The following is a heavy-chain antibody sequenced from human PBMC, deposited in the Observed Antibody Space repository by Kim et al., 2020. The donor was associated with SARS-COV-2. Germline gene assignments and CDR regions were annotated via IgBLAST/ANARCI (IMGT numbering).Heavy chain of an antibody. Sequence: DTVKGRFTSTRDNAKASLYLQMSSLRAEDTAVYHCARDLIFRYFDWLCFDYWGQGTLVTVSS. V-gene: IGHV3-11*05. D-gene: IGHD3-9*01. J-gene: IGHJ4*02. CDR3: ARDLIFRYFDWLCFDY.